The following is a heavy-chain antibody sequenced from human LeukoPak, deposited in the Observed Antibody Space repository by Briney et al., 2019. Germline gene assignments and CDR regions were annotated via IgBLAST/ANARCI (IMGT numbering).Heavy chain of an antibody. CDR2: VTSGGGHI. CDR3: AKDRSGYEEKSFDY. Sequence: SGGSLRLSCAASGFSFSNYAMSWVRQAPGKGLEWVSGVTSGGGHIYYADFVKGRFTISRDDSKNTLYLQMNSLRAEDTAVYYCAKDRSGYEEKSFDYWGQGTLVTVSS. V-gene: IGHV3-23*01. CDR1: GFSFSNYA. D-gene: IGHD5-12*01. J-gene: IGHJ4*02.